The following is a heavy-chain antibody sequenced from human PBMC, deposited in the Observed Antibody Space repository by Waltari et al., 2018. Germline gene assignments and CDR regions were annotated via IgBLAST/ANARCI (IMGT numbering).Heavy chain of an antibody. CDR1: GASVRSAYW. CDR2: VHGSGRS. V-gene: IGHV4-4*02. Sequence: QLQESGPGLVKPSGTLSLSCAVSGASVRSAYWWSWVRQSPQKGLEWIGQVHGSGRSNYSPSFASRVTVSLDTSNNEFSLKVTSATAADTAMYYCARDRGRGLYLDTWGPGTLVTVSP. J-gene: IGHJ5*02. D-gene: IGHD2-15*01. CDR3: ARDRGRGLYLDT.